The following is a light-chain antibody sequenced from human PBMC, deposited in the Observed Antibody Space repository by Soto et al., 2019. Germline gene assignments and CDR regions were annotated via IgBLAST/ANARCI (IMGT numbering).Light chain of an antibody. CDR3: SSYTTRNTEV. Sequence: QSALTQPAPVSGSPGQSISISCIGTSSDVGAFNYVSWYQHHPGKAPQLIIYDVTSRPSGVSNRFSASKSGNTASLTISGLQAEDEADYYCSSYTTRNTEVFGTGTKLTVL. CDR1: SSDVGAFNY. CDR2: DVT. V-gene: IGLV2-14*03. J-gene: IGLJ1*01.